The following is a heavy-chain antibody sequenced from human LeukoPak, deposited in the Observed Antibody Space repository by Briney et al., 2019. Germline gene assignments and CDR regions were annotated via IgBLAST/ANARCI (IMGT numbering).Heavy chain of an antibody. CDR1: GYSFTSYW. J-gene: IGHJ3*02. V-gene: IGHV5-51*01. D-gene: IGHD3-10*01. CDR2: IYPGDSDT. Sequence: GESLKISCKGSGYSFTSYWIGWVRQMPGKGLEWMGIIYPGDSDTRYGPSFQGQVTISADKSISTAYLQWSSLKASDTAMYYCARLLYYYGSGNAFDIWGQGTMVTVSS. CDR3: ARLLYYYGSGNAFDI.